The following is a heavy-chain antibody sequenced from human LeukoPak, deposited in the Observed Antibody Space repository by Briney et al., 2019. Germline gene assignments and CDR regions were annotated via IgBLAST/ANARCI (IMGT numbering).Heavy chain of an antibody. Sequence: GGSLRLSCTASGSTFSSYPMTWVRQAPGQGLEWVSAISGNSVTIYYADSVKGRFTISRYNSKNTLYLQMYSLRAEDTAVYYCAKILSGTDSFDLWGQGTLVTVSS. CDR1: GSTFSSYP. J-gene: IGHJ4*02. CDR2: ISGNSVTI. D-gene: IGHD1-26*01. V-gene: IGHV3-23*01. CDR3: AKILSGTDSFDL.